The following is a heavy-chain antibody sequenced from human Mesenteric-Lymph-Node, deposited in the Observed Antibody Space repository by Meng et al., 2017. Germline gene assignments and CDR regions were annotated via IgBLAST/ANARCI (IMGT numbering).Heavy chain of an antibody. CDR1: GGSISSGDYY. V-gene: IGHV4-30-4*01. J-gene: IGHJ5*02. CDR2: IYYSGST. D-gene: IGHD1-14*01. Sequence: QGQLQESGPGLVKPSQTLSLTCTVSGGSISSGDYYWSWIRQPPGKGLELIGHIYYSGSTSYNPSLKSRVTISVDTSNNQFSLKLSSVTAADTAVYYCARAEYYNWFDPWGQGTLVTVSS. CDR3: ARAEYYNWFDP.